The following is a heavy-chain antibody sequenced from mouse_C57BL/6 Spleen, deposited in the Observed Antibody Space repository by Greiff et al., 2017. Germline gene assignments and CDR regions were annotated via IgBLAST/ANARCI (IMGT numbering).Heavy chain of an antibody. V-gene: IGHV1-7*01. Sequence: QVQLQQSGAELAKPGASVKLSCKASGYTFTSYWMHWVKQRPGQGLEWIGYINPSSGYTKYNQKFKDKATLTADKSSSTAYMQLSSLTYEDSAVYYCARAPYDYDYAMDYWGQGTSVTVSS. J-gene: IGHJ4*01. D-gene: IGHD2-4*01. CDR2: INPSSGYT. CDR1: GYTFTSYW. CDR3: ARAPYDYDYAMDY.